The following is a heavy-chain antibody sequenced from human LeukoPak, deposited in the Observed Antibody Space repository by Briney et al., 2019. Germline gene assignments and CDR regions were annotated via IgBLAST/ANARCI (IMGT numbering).Heavy chain of an antibody. J-gene: IGHJ6*02. Sequence: GASVKVSRKVSGYTLTELSMHWVRQAPGKGLEWMGGFDPEDGETIYAQKFQGRVTMTEDTSTDTAYMELSSLRSEDTAVYYCATYRGYQLLTGYYYGMDVWGQGTTVTVSS. CDR3: ATYRGYQLLTGYYYGMDV. V-gene: IGHV1-24*01. CDR2: FDPEDGET. D-gene: IGHD2-2*01. CDR1: GYTLTELS.